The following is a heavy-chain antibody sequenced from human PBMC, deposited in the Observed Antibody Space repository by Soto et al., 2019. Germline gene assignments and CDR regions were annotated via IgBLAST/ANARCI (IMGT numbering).Heavy chain of an antibody. V-gene: IGHV1-3*01. CDR3: ARGFRGYDFWSGPRPYYYYYGMDV. D-gene: IGHD3-3*01. J-gene: IGHJ6*02. CDR1: GYTFTSYA. CDR2: INAGNGNT. Sequence: ASVKDSCKASGYTFTSYAMHWVRQAPGQRLEWMGWINAGNGNTKYSQKFQGRVTITRDTSASTAYMELSSLRSEDTAVYYCARGFRGYDFWSGPRPYYYYYGMDVWGQGTTVTVSS.